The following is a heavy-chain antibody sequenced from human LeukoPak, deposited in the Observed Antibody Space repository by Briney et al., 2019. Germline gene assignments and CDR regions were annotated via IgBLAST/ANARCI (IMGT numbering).Heavy chain of an antibody. J-gene: IGHJ6*04. CDR3: AELGITMIGGV. Sequence: PGGSLRLSCAASGFSFSSYSMNWVRQAQGKGLVWVSYISSDTSTIYYADPVKGRFTISRDNAKNSLYLQMNSLRAEDTAVYYCAELGITMIGGVWGKGTTVTISS. CDR1: GFSFSSYS. CDR2: ISSDTSTI. V-gene: IGHV3-48*04. D-gene: IGHD3-10*02.